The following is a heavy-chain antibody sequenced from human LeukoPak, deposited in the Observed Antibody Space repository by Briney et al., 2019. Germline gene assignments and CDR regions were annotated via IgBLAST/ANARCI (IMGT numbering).Heavy chain of an antibody. V-gene: IGHV3-48*04. Sequence: RPGGSLRLSCTASGFSFSTYSMNWVRQAPGKGLEWVSYIVGSSSNIYYADSVKGRFTISRDNAKNSLYLQMGSLRAEDTAVYYCATDSPETAAFDYWGQGTLVTVSS. J-gene: IGHJ4*02. CDR2: IVGSSSNI. CDR3: ATDSPETAAFDY. D-gene: IGHD1-1*01. CDR1: GFSFSTYS.